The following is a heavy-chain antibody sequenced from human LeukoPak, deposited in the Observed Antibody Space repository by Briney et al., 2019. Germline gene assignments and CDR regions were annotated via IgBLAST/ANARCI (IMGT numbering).Heavy chain of an antibody. D-gene: IGHD3-9*01. CDR1: GYTFTGYY. Sequence: ASVKVSCKASGYTFTGYYMHWVRQAPREGLEWMGWINPNSGGTNYAQKFQGWVTMTRDTSISTAYMELSRLRSDDTAVYYCARDPTNYDILTGPYGMDVWGQGTTVTVSS. V-gene: IGHV1-2*04. J-gene: IGHJ6*02. CDR2: INPNSGGT. CDR3: ARDPTNYDILTGPYGMDV.